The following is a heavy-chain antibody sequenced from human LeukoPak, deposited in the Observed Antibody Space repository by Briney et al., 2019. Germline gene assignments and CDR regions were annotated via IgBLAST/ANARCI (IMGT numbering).Heavy chain of an antibody. Sequence: SETLSLTCTASGGSISSSSYYWGWIRQPPGKGLEWIGSIYYSGSTYYNPSLKSRVTISVDTSKNQFSLKLSSVTAADTAVYYCIVVVSPYYYYYMDVWGKGTTVTISS. CDR2: IYYSGST. V-gene: IGHV4-39*07. D-gene: IGHD2-21*01. CDR1: GGSISSSSYY. J-gene: IGHJ6*03. CDR3: IVVVSPYYYYYMDV.